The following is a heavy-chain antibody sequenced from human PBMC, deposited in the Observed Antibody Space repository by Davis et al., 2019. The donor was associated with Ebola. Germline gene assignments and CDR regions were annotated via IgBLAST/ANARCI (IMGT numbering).Heavy chain of an antibody. V-gene: IGHV3-23*01. CDR2: ISGSGGTT. Sequence: PGGSLRLSCADSVITFSSYAMTWVRQAPGKGLEWVSAISGSGGTTYYAGSVKGRFTVSRDNSKNTLYLQMNSLRAEDTAVYYCARYSSSWALYDAFDIWGQGTMVTVSS. CDR3: ARYSSSWALYDAFDI. CDR1: VITFSSYA. J-gene: IGHJ3*02. D-gene: IGHD6-13*01.